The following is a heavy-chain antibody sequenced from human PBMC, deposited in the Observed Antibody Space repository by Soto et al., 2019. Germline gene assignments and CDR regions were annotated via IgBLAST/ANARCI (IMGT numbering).Heavy chain of an antibody. D-gene: IGHD5-12*01. V-gene: IGHV4-39*01. CDR2: MSYSGST. CDR1: GGSISSSSSD. Sequence: QLQLQESGPGLVKPSENLSLTCTVSGGSISSSSSDWGWIRQPPGKGLEWIGSMSYSGSTYHNPSLKSRVTFSVDTTQNQLSLKLTSVTAAHTAVSSRATHLVLSAYDPLPGCFDSWGQGILVTASS. CDR3: ATHLVLSAYDPLPGCFDS. J-gene: IGHJ4*02.